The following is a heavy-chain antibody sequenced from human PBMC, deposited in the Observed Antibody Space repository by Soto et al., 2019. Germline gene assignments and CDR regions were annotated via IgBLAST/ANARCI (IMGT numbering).Heavy chain of an antibody. CDR1: GFTFSSYW. CDR3: SGGSPDYYYAIVV. CDR2: IKEDGSEK. V-gene: IGHV3-7*01. Sequence: GALRLSCAASGFTFSSYWMTWVRQAPGKGLGWVANIKEDGSEKYYVDSVKGRFTISRDNAKNSLYLQMNSLRAEDTAVFYCSGGSPDYYYAIVVWGQGTTVTVS. D-gene: IGHD2-15*01. J-gene: IGHJ6*02.